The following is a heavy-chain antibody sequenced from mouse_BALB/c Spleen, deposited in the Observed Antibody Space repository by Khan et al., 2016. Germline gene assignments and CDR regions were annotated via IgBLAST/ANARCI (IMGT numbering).Heavy chain of an antibody. V-gene: IGHV9-3*02. Sequence: QIQLVQSGPELKKPGETVKISCKASGYTFTNYGMNWVKQAPGKGLEWMGWINTNTGEPTYAEEFKGRFAFSLETSASTAYLQINNLKNEDTATXCGARKGDYPYYAMDYWGQGTSVTVAS. J-gene: IGHJ4*01. CDR2: INTNTGEP. CDR3: ARKGDYPYYAMDY. CDR1: GYTFTNYG. D-gene: IGHD2-13*01.